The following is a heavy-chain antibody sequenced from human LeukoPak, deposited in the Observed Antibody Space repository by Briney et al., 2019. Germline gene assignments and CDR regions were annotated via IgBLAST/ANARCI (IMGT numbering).Heavy chain of an antibody. CDR2: ISGSGGTT. V-gene: IGHV3-23*01. CDR1: GFIFSTYD. CDR3: AKDRGGYCSGGSCQGAFHY. J-gene: IGHJ4*02. D-gene: IGHD2-15*01. Sequence: GGSLRLSCAASGFIFSTYDMSWVRQAPGKGLVWVSGISGSGGTTYDADSVKGRFTISRDNSKNTLYLQMNSLGAEDTAVYYCAKDRGGYCSGGSCQGAFHYWGQGTLVTVSS.